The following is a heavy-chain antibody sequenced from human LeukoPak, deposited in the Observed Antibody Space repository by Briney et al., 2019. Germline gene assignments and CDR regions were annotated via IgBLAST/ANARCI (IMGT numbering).Heavy chain of an antibody. V-gene: IGHV1-18*01. J-gene: IGHJ3*02. Sequence: ASVKVSCKASGYTFTNFGISWVRQAPGQGLEWMGWINGYNGDTNYAQKVQDRVTMTTDTSTGTAYMDLRSLTSDDTAVYFCARRRIVSGTDAFDIWGQGTMVTVSS. CDR3: ARRRIVSGTDAFDI. D-gene: IGHD6-19*01. CDR1: GYTFTNFG. CDR2: INGYNGDT.